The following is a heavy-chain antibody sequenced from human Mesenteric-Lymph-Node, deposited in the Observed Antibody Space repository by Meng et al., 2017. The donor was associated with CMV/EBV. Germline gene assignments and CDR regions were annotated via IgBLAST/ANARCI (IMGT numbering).Heavy chain of an antibody. Sequence: GGSLRLSCAASGFTFSAYGMRWVRQAPGKGLEWVSTIIGSGASTYYADSVKGRFTISRDNSKNTLYLQMNSLRAEDTAIHYCAKTGHTNGANFDYWGRGTLVTVSS. CDR2: IIGSGAST. J-gene: IGHJ4*02. CDR3: AKTGHTNGANFDY. D-gene: IGHD2-8*01. V-gene: IGHV3-23*01. CDR1: GFTFSAYG.